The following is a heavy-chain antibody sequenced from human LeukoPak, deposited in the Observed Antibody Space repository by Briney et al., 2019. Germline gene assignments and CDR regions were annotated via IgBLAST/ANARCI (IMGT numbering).Heavy chain of an antibody. CDR2: ISWNSGSI. Sequence: GGSLRLSCAASGFTFDDYAMHWVRQAPGKGLEWVSGISWNSGSIGYADSVKGRFTISRDNSKNTLYLQMNSLRAEDTAVYYCAKPQFDYWGQGTLVTVSS. CDR3: AKPQFDY. CDR1: GFTFDDYA. V-gene: IGHV3-9*01. J-gene: IGHJ4*02.